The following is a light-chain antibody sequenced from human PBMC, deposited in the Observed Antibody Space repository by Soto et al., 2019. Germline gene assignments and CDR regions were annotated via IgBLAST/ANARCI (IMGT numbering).Light chain of an antibody. Sequence: DIHLTQSPSSLSASVGDRVTITCRASQAITNNLAWYQQKPGNPPKLLIYEESTLHSGVPSRFSGRKVGTQFILTIDRLQPEDFATYYYQQVKSYPRTFGGGTKVEIK. CDR2: EES. CDR3: QQVKSYPRT. V-gene: IGKV1-9*01. J-gene: IGKJ4*01. CDR1: QAITNN.